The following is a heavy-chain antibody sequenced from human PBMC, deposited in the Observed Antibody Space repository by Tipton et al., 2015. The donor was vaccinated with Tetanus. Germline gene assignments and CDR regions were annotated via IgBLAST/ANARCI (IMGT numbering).Heavy chain of an antibody. Sequence: TLSLTCTVSGGSISSGGFFWNWLRQSPGKGLEWIGYVYYSGDTYYNPSLKSRVTISVDTSKNQSSLDLYSVTAADTAVYYCARDQGGGRVVRLNWFDPWGQGTLVTVSS. V-gene: IGHV4-31*03. CDR2: VYYSGDT. CDR3: ARDQGGGRVVRLNWFDP. D-gene: IGHD6-6*01. CDR1: GGSISSGGFF. J-gene: IGHJ5*02.